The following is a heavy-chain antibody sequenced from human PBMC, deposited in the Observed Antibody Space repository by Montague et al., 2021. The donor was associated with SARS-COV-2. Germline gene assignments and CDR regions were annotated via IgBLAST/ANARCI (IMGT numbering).Heavy chain of an antibody. Sequence: SETLSLTCAVYGGSFSGYYWSWIRQPPGKGLEWIGEINHSGSTXXXPSXXXRVTISVDTSKNQFSLRLSSVTAADTAVYYCARGNIVVVSAAIGLLSQFYYYYYMHVWGKGTPVTVSS. CDR2: INHSGST. CDR3: ARGNIVVVSAAIGLLSQFYYYYYMHV. J-gene: IGHJ6*03. CDR1: GGSFSGYY. V-gene: IGHV4-34*01. D-gene: IGHD2-2*01.